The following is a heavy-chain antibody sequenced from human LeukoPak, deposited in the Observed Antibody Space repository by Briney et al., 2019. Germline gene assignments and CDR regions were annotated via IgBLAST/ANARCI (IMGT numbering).Heavy chain of an antibody. CDR2: IWYDGSNK. V-gene: IGHV3-33*01. J-gene: IGHJ3*02. Sequence: GGSLRLSCAASGFTFSSYGMHWVRQAPGKGLEWVAVIWYDGSNKYYADSVKGRFTISRDNSKNTLYLHMNSLRAEDTAVYYCAREFSYDSSGYNDAFDIWGQGTMVTVSS. CDR1: GFTFSSYG. CDR3: AREFSYDSSGYNDAFDI. D-gene: IGHD3-22*01.